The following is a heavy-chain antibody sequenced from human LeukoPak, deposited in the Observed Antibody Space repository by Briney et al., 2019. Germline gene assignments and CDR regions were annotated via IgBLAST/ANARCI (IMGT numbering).Heavy chain of an antibody. CDR3: AKGYLRFSDY. J-gene: IGHJ4*02. CDR1: GFTFRSYG. D-gene: IGHD5-18*01. CDR2: INGGGGST. V-gene: IGHV3-23*01. Sequence: GGSLRPSCAASGFTFRSYGMAWVRQTPGKGLEWVSAINGGGGSTYYADSVKGRFTISRDNSKNTLYLQMNGLRAEDTALYFCAKGYLRFSDYWGQGTLVTVSS.